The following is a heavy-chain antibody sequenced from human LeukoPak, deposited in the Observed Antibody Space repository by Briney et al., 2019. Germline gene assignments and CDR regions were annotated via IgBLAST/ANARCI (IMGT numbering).Heavy chain of an antibody. J-gene: IGHJ3*02. CDR1: GGSISSYY. Sequence: PSESLSLTCTVSGGSISSYYWSWIRQPPGKGLEWIGYIYYSGSTNYNPSLKSRVTISVDTSKNQFSLKLSSVTAADTAVYYCARGIPRGVLMVYALPDAFDIWGQGTMVTVSS. CDR2: IYYSGST. CDR3: ARGIPRGVLMVYALPDAFDI. V-gene: IGHV4-59*01. D-gene: IGHD2-8*01.